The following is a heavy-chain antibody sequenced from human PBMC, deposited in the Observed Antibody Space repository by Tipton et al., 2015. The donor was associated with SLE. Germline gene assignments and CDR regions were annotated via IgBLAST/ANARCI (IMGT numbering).Heavy chain of an antibody. V-gene: IGHV4-38-2*02. CDR2: IFHTGNT. J-gene: IGHJ4*02. Sequence: TLSLTCSVSGVPISSGYYWVWLRQSPGKGLEWIATIFHTGNTYYRSSLRSRTTISVDTSRNQFSLKMTSMTAADTAVYYCAREGGAAKTFDYWGQGTLVTVSS. CDR1: GVPISSGYY. CDR3: AREGGAAKTFDY. D-gene: IGHD2-15*01.